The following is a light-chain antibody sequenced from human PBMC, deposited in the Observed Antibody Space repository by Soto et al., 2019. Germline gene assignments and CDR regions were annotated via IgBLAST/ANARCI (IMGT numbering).Light chain of an antibody. CDR2: NNN. CDR3: AAWDDSRSGYV. V-gene: IGLV1-47*02. CDR1: SFNIGSNS. J-gene: IGLJ1*01. Sequence: QSVLTQPPSASGTPGQRVTISCSGSSFNIGSNSVYWYQQLPGTAPKLLIYNNNQRPSGVPDRFSGSKSDTSASLAISGLRSEDEADYYCAAWDDSRSGYVFGRGTKLTVL.